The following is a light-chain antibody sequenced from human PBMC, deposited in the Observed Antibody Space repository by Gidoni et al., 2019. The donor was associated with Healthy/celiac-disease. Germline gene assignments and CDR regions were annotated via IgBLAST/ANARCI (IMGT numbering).Light chain of an antibody. CDR3: QQYGSSPRQT. V-gene: IGKV3-20*01. Sequence: DIVLTQSPCTLSLSPGERATLSCRASQSVSSSYLAWYQQKPGQAPRLLIYGASSRATGIPDRCSGSGSGTDFTLTISRLEPEDFAVYYCQQYGSSPRQTFGQGTKVEIK. CDR2: GAS. CDR1: QSVSSSY. J-gene: IGKJ1*01.